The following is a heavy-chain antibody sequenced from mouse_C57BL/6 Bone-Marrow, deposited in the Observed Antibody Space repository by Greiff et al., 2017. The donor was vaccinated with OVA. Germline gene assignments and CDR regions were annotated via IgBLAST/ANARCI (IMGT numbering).Heavy chain of an antibody. CDR1: GFTFSSYA. Sequence: VHLVESGEGLVKPGGSLKLSCAASGFTFSSYAMSWVRQTPEKRLEWVAYFRSGGDYIYYADTVQGRFTISRDNARNTLYLQMSRLKSEDTAMYYCTRDLLWSRGAYWGQGTLVTGSA. CDR2: FRSGGDYI. J-gene: IGHJ3*01. D-gene: IGHD2-2*01. V-gene: IGHV5-9-1*02. CDR3: TRDLLWSRGAY.